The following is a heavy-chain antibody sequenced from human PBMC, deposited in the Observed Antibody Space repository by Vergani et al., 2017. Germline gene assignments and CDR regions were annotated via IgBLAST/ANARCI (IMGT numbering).Heavy chain of an antibody. Sequence: VQLLESGGGLVQPGGSLRLSCAASGFTFSSFAMSWVRQAPGKGLEWVAVIWYDGSNKYYADSVKGRFTISRDNSKNTLYLQMNSLRAEETAVYYCARDMEDYVQQLVLDYWGQGTLVTVSS. J-gene: IGHJ4*02. D-gene: IGHD6-13*01. CDR1: GFTFSSFA. V-gene: IGHV3-33*08. CDR3: ARDMEDYVQQLVLDY. CDR2: IWYDGSNK.